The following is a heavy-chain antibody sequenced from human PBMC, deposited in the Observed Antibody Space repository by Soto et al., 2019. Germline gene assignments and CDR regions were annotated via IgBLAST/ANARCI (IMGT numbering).Heavy chain of an antibody. J-gene: IGHJ6*02. CDR1: GFTFSSYS. CDR3: ASLEGDTARRYYYYGMDV. D-gene: IGHD5-18*01. CDR2: ISSSSSYI. V-gene: IGHV3-21*01. Sequence: PGGSLRLSXAASGFTFSSYSMNWVRQAPGKGLEWVSSISSSSSYIYYADSVKGRFTISRDNAKNSLYLQMNSLRAEDTAVYYCASLEGDTARRYYYYGMDVWGQGTTVTVSS.